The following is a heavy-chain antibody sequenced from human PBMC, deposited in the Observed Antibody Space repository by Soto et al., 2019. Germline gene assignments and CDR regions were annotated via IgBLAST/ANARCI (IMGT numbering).Heavy chain of an antibody. CDR2: ITYSGST. CDR1: GGSISSGSYY. Sequence: TLSLTCTVSGGSISSGSYYWTWIRQHPGNGLEWIGYITYSGSTYYNPSLKSRVTISVDTSKNQFSLKLSSVTAADTAVYYCAREYGWGSHRFYAFDIWGQGTMVT. J-gene: IGHJ3*02. D-gene: IGHD3-16*02. CDR3: AREYGWGSHRFYAFDI. V-gene: IGHV4-31*03.